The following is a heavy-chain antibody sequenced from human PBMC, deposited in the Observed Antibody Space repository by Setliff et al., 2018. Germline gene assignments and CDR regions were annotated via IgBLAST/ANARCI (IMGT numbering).Heavy chain of an antibody. Sequence: SETLSLTCTVSGDSITSSNYYWGWIRQPPGKGLEWIGSIYYSGSTYYNLSLRSRVTISVDISKNQVSLKLSSVTAADTAMFYCARREVERTTTRRTVWYFDLWGRGTLVTVSS. D-gene: IGHD1-7*01. CDR2: IYYSGST. CDR1: GDSITSSNYY. V-gene: IGHV4-39*01. J-gene: IGHJ2*01. CDR3: ARREVERTTTRRTVWYFDL.